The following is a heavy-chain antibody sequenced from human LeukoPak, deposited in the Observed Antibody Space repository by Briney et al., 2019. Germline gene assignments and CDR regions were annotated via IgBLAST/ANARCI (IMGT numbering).Heavy chain of an antibody. CDR1: GFSFDDYA. CDR2: ISGDGGST. CDR3: AKAHSSGWYFDY. J-gene: IGHJ4*02. V-gene: IGHV3-43*02. D-gene: IGHD6-19*01. Sequence: PGGSLRLSCAASGFSFDDYAMHWVRQAPGQGLEWVSLISGDGGSTYYADSVKGRFTISRDNSKNSLYLQMNSLRTEDTALYYCAKAHSSGWYFDYWGQGTLVTVSS.